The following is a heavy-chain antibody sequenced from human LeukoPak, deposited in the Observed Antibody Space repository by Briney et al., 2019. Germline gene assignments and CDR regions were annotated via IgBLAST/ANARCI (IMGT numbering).Heavy chain of an antibody. J-gene: IGHJ3*02. Sequence: PSETLSLTCAVYGGSFSGYYWSWIRQPPGKGLEWIGEINHSGSTNYNPSLKSRVTISVDTSKNQFSLKLGSVTAADTAVYYCARRFSDCSSTSCYADAFDIWGQGTMVTVSS. CDR3: ARRFSDCSSTSCYADAFDI. CDR1: GGSFSGYY. D-gene: IGHD2-2*01. V-gene: IGHV4-34*01. CDR2: INHSGST.